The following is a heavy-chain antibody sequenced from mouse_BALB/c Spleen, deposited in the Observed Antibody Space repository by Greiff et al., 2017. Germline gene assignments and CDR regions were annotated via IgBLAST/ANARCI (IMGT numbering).Heavy chain of an antibody. CDR1: GYSITSGYY. J-gene: IGHJ2*01. D-gene: IGHD1-1*01. Sequence: DVKLQESGPGLVKPSQSLSLTCSVTGYSITSGYYWNWIRQFPGNKLEWMGYISYDGSNNYNPSLKNRISITRDTSKNQFFLKLNSVTTEDTATYYCARCYGSSYYFDYWGQGTTLTVSS. CDR2: ISYDGSN. CDR3: ARCYGSSYYFDY. V-gene: IGHV3-6*02.